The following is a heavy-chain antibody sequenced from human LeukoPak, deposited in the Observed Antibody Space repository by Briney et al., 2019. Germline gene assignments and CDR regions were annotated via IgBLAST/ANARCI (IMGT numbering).Heavy chain of an antibody. CDR1: GFTFNNYE. CDR3: ARIPLSSSDY. D-gene: IGHD6-6*01. V-gene: IGHV3-48*03. CDR2: ISSSGSTI. J-gene: IGHJ4*02. Sequence: PGGSLGLSCAASGFTFNNYEMNWVRQAPGKGLEWVSYISSSGSTIYYADSVKGRFTISRDNAKKLLYLQMDSLRAEDTAVYYCARIPLSSSDYWGQGTLVTVSS.